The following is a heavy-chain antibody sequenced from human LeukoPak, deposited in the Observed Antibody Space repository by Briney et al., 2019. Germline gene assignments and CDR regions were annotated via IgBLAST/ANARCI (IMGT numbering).Heavy chain of an antibody. CDR2: IIGSGGST. J-gene: IGHJ4*02. V-gene: IGHV3-23*01. D-gene: IGHD5-24*01. CDR1: GFTFSSYA. CDR3: AKAEMATINAFSYFDY. Sequence: GGSLRLSCAASGFTFSSYAMSWVRQAPGKGLEWVSAIIGSGGSTYYADSVKGRFTISRDNSKNTLYLQMNSLRAEDTAVYYCAKAEMATINAFSYFDYWGQGTLVTVSS.